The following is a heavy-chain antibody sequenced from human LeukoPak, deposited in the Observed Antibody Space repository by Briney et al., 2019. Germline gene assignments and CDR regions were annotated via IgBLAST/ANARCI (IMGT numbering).Heavy chain of an antibody. CDR2: IIPIFGTA. V-gene: IGHV1-69*05. CDR1: GGTFSSYA. J-gene: IGHJ6*03. Sequence: ASVKVSCKASGGTFSSYAISWVRQVPGQGLEWMGGIIPIFGTANYAQKFQGRVTITTDESTSTAYMELSSLRSEDTAVYYCARGNGRDFWSGYHTHYYYMDVWGKGTTVTVSS. D-gene: IGHD3-3*01. CDR3: ARGNGRDFWSGYHTHYYYMDV.